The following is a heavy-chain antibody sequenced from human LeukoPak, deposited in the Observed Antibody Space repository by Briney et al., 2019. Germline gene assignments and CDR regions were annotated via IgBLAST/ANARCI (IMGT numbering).Heavy chain of an antibody. Sequence: SQTLSLTCTVSGGSISSGSYYWSWIRQPPGKGLEWIGEINHSGSTNYNPSLKSRVTISVDTSKNQFSLKLSSVTAADTAVYYCAREMTTKSWFDPWGQGTLVTVSS. J-gene: IGHJ5*02. CDR2: INHSGST. CDR1: GGSISSGSYY. CDR3: AREMTTKSWFDP. D-gene: IGHD4-11*01. V-gene: IGHV4-39*07.